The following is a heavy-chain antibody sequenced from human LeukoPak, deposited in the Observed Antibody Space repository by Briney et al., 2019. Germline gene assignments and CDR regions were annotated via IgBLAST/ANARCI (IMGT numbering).Heavy chain of an antibody. CDR2: IYYSGST. Sequence: SETLSLTCTVSGGSISSYYWSWIRQPPGKGLEWIGYIYYSGSTNYNPSLKSRVTISVDTSKNQFSLKLSSVTAADTAVYYCTRQGSYFNYWGQGTLVTASS. J-gene: IGHJ4*02. CDR3: TRQGSYFNY. V-gene: IGHV4-59*01. CDR1: GGSISSYY. D-gene: IGHD3-10*01.